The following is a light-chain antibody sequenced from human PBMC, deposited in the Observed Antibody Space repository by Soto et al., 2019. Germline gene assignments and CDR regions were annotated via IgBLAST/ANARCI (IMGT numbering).Light chain of an antibody. CDR3: QQYNSWPYS. CDR1: QSVSSN. J-gene: IGKJ2*03. Sequence: EIVMAQSPATLSVSPGERATLSCRASQSVSSNLAWYQQRPGQAPRLLIYGASTRATDIPATFSGSGSGTEFTLTISSLQSEDFAVYYCQQYNSWPYSFGQGTKLEIK. V-gene: IGKV3-15*01. CDR2: GAS.